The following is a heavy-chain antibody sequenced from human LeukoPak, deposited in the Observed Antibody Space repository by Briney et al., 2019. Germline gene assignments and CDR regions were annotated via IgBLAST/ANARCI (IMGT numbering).Heavy chain of an antibody. CDR1: GGSISSGGYS. V-gene: IGHV4-30-2*05. D-gene: IGHD3-9*01. J-gene: IGHJ4*02. Sequence: SQTLSLTCAVSGGSISSGGYSWSWIRQPPGKGLEWIGYIYHSGSTYYNPSLKSRVTISVDTSKNQFPLKLSSVTAADTAVYYCARSVDILTGYSDYWGQGTLVTVSS. CDR2: IYHSGST. CDR3: ARSVDILTGYSDY.